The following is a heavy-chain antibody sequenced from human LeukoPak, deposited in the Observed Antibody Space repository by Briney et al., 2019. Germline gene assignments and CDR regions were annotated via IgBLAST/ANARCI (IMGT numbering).Heavy chain of an antibody. CDR1: GLTVNNHW. CDR2: IREERGQE. J-gene: IGHJ5*02. Sequence: GSLRLSCVASGLTVNNHWMSWVRQAPGKGLEWVANIREERGQEYYVDSVKGRFTISKNSAKNSLYLQMNTLRVEDTAMYYCASLDTAKQPLANHWGQGTLVTVSS. D-gene: IGHD5-18*01. V-gene: IGHV3-7*03. CDR3: ASLDTAKQPLANH.